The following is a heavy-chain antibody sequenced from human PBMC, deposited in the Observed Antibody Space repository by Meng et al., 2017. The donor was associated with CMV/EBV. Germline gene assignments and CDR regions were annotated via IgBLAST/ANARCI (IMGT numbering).Heavy chain of an antibody. Sequence: SLKISCAASGFTFDDYAMHWVRQAPGKGLEWVSGISWNSGSIGYADSVKGRFTISRDNAKNSLYLQMNSLRAEDTALYYCAKDVRLWRRIAAAGLDYWGQGTLVTVSS. J-gene: IGHJ4*02. CDR1: GFTFDDYA. CDR3: AKDVRLWRRIAAAGLDY. CDR2: ISWNSGSI. D-gene: IGHD6-13*01. V-gene: IGHV3-9*01.